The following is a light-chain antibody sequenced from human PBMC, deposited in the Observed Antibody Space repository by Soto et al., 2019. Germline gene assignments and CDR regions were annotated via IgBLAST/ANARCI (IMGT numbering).Light chain of an antibody. CDR3: GTWDSSLSAVV. CDR1: SSNIGNNY. CDR2: DSN. J-gene: IGLJ2*01. Sequence: QSVLTQPPSVSAAPGQKVTISCSGSSSNIGNNYVSWYQQLPGTAPKLLIYDSNKLPSGIPDRFSGSKSGTSATLGITGLQTWDEADYYCGTWDSSLSAVVFGGGTKVTV. V-gene: IGLV1-51*01.